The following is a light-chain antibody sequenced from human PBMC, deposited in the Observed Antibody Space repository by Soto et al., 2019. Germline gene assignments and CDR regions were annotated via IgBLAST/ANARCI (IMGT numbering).Light chain of an antibody. CDR3: HQRQSWPRT. Sequence: EIVLTQSPATLSSFPGDRVTLSCRASQAVNTRLAWYQHKPGQAPRLLIYLTSNRAAGIPARFSGSGSGTDFTLTISDVAPEDFAVYYWHQRQSWPRTFGHGTKVDIK. CDR2: LTS. V-gene: IGKV3-11*01. J-gene: IGKJ3*01. CDR1: QAVNTR.